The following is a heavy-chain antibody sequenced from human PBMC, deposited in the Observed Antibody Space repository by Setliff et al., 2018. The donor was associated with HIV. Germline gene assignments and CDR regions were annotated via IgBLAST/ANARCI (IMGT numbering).Heavy chain of an antibody. CDR3: GRLRISGTTTGAFDI. D-gene: IGHD1-7*01. Sequence: PGESLKISCQGLGDTFITYWIGWVRQMPGKGLEWMGIIYPGDSDTRYSTSFQGQVTMSVDKSITTAYLHWNSLKASDSAMYYCGRLRISGTTTGAFDIWGQGTVVTVSS. V-gene: IGHV5-51*01. J-gene: IGHJ3*02. CDR2: IYPGDSDT. CDR1: GDTFITYW.